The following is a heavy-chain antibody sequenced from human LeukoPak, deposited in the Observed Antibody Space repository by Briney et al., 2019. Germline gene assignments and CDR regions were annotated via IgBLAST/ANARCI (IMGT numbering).Heavy chain of an antibody. Sequence: PSETLSLTCTVSGGSISSGSYYWSWIRQPAGKGLEWIGRIYTSGSTNYNPSLKSRVTISVDRSKNQFSLKLSSVTAADTAVYYCARHVGFITMVRGVINNNWFDPWGQGTLVTVSS. D-gene: IGHD3-10*01. CDR3: ARHVGFITMVRGVINNNWFDP. CDR2: IYTSGST. CDR1: GGSISSGSYY. J-gene: IGHJ5*02. V-gene: IGHV4-61*02.